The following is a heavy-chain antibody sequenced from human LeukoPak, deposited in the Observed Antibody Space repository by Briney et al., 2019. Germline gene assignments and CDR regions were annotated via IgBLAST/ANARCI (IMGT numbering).Heavy chain of an antibody. J-gene: IGHJ3*02. V-gene: IGHV4-39*07. D-gene: IGHD2-21*01. CDR3: AIFRYSRNAFDI. Sequence: PSETLSLTCTVSGGSISSSSYYWGWIRQPPGKGLEWIGSIYYSGSTYYNPSLKSRVTISVDTSKNQFSLKLSSVTAADTAVYYCAIFRYSRNAFDIWGQGTMVTVSS. CDR1: GGSISSSSYY. CDR2: IYYSGST.